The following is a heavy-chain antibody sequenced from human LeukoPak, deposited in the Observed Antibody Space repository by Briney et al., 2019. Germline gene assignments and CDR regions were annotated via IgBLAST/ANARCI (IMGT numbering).Heavy chain of an antibody. CDR1: GGSISSGDYY. CDR3: AGGGNYDILTGYQGY. Sequence: SETLSLTCTVSGGSISSGDYYWSWIRQPPGKGLEWIGYIYYSGSTNYNPSLKSRVTISVDTSKNQFSLKLSSVTAADTAVYYCAGGGNYDILTGYQGYWGQGTLVTVSS. CDR2: IYYSGST. J-gene: IGHJ4*02. D-gene: IGHD3-9*01. V-gene: IGHV4-61*08.